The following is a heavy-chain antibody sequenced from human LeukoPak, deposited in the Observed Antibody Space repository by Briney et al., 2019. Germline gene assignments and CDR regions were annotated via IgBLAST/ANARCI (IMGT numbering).Heavy chain of an antibody. CDR1: GYAFTSYG. D-gene: IGHD2-15*01. CDR2: ISAYNGNT. J-gene: IGHJ5*02. V-gene: IGHV1-18*01. Sequence: GASVKVSCKASGYAFTSYGISWVRQAPGQGLEWMGWISAYNGNTNYAQKLQGRVTMTTDTSTSTAYMELRSLRPDDTAVYYCARGYCSGGSCYVQNWFDPLGPGNPGHRLL. CDR3: ARGYCSGGSCYVQNWFDP.